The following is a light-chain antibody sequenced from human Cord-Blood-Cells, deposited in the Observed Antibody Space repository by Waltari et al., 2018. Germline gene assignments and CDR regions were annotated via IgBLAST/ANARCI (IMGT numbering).Light chain of an antibody. CDR3: SSYTSSSTPWV. Sequence: QSSLTQPASVSGSPGQSITTPCTGTSSDVGGYHYVSWYQPHPGKAPKLMIYDVSNRPSGVSNRFSGSKSGNTASLTISGLQAEDEADYYCSSYTSSSTPWVFGGGTKLTVL. CDR1: SSDVGGYHY. V-gene: IGLV2-14*01. J-gene: IGLJ3*02. CDR2: DVS.